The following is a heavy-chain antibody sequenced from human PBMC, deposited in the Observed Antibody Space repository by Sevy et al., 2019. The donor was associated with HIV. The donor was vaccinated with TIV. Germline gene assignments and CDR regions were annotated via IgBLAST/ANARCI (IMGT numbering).Heavy chain of an antibody. Sequence: GGSLRLSCAASGFTFSSYAMHWVRQAPGKGLEWVAVISYDGSNKYYADSVKGRLTISRDNSKNTLYLQMNSLRAEDSAVYYCARVGASSSWDGGSYGMDVWGQGITVTVSS. V-gene: IGHV3-30-3*01. CDR1: GFTFSSYA. CDR3: ARVGASSSWDGGSYGMDV. J-gene: IGHJ6*02. CDR2: ISYDGSNK. D-gene: IGHD6-13*01.